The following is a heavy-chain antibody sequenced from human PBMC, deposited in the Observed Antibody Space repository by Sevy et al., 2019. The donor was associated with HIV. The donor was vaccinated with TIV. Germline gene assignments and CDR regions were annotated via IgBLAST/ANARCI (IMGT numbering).Heavy chain of an antibody. CDR3: ARAGYYGSETRLYYFDY. Sequence: SQTLSLTCAISGDSVSSNSAAWNWIRQSPSRGLEWLGRTYYRSKWYNDYAVSVKSRITINPDTSKNQFSLQLNSVTPEDTAVYYCARAGYYGSETRLYYFDYWGQGTLVTVSS. J-gene: IGHJ4*02. CDR1: GDSVSSNSAA. D-gene: IGHD3-10*01. CDR2: TYYRSKWYN. V-gene: IGHV6-1*01.